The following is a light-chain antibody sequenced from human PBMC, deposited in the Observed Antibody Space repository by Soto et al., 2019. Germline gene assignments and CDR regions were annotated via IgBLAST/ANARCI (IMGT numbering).Light chain of an antibody. CDR3: QQYGSSPGT. CDR2: DTS. Sequence: EVVLTQSPGTLSLSPGERATLSCRASESVRDNYLAWYQQKPGQAPSLLIYDTSTRATGVADRFSGSGSGTDFALTISRVEPEDFAMNFCQQYGSSPGTFGQGTKVEI. V-gene: IGKV3-20*01. J-gene: IGKJ1*01. CDR1: ESVRDNY.